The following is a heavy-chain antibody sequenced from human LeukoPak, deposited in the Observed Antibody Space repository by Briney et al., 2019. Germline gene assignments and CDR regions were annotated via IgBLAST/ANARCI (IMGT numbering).Heavy chain of an antibody. CDR1: TFTVSSYS. CDR3: ARELQYHGGFDY. J-gene: IGHJ4*02. V-gene: IGHV3-21*01. D-gene: IGHD4-11*01. Sequence: GGSLRLSCAASTFTVSSYSINWVRQAPGKGLEWVSSISSSSSYIYYADSVKGRFTISRDNAKNSLYLQMNSLRAEDTAVYYCARELQYHGGFDYWGQGTLVTVSS. CDR2: ISSSSSYI.